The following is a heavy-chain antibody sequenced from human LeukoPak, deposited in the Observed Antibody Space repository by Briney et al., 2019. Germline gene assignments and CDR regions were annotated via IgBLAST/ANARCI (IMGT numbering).Heavy chain of an antibody. Sequence: GGSLRLSCVASGFTFSSNGMHWVRQAPGKGLEWVTFIQYDGSKKYYADSVKGRFTISRDNAKNSLYLQMNSLRAEDTAVYYCARESFAARWDWGQGTLVTVSS. CDR3: ARESFAARWD. CDR1: GFTFSSNG. D-gene: IGHD6-6*01. CDR2: IQYDGSKK. V-gene: IGHV3-30*02. J-gene: IGHJ4*02.